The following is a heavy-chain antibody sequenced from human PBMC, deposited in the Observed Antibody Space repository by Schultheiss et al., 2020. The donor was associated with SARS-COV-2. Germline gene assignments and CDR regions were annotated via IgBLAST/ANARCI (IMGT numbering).Heavy chain of an antibody. CDR2: ISNDGNHK. CDR1: GFSFSYYG. J-gene: IGHJ4*02. V-gene: IGHV3-30*03. D-gene: IGHD6-6*01. CDR3: ATEHSSSSLWYFDS. Sequence: GESLKLSCATSGFSFSYYGMHWVRQAPGKGLEWVAVISNDGNHKYHADSVKGRFTISRDNSKNTLYLQMNSLRADDTAVYYCATEHSSSSLWYFDSWGQGTLVTVSS.